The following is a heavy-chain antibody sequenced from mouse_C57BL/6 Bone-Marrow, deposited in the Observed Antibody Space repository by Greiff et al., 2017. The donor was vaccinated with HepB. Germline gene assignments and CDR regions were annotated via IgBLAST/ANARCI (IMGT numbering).Heavy chain of an antibody. J-gene: IGHJ3*01. D-gene: IGHD4-1*01. Sequence: VKLQESGAELVRPGASVKLSCKASGYTFTDYYINWVKQRPGQGLEWIARIYPGSGNTYYNEKFKGKATLTAEKSSSTAYMQLSSLTSEGSAVYFCARWELGRAYWGQRTLVTVSA. CDR2: IYPGSGNT. CDR1: GYTFTDYY. CDR3: ARWELGRAY. V-gene: IGHV1-76*01.